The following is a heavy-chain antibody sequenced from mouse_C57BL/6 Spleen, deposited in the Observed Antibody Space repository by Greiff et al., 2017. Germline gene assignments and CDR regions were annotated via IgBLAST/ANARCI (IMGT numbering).Heavy chain of an antibody. D-gene: IGHD1-1*02. CDR2: ISSGGDYI. CDR1: GFTFSSYA. V-gene: IGHV5-9-1*02. J-gene: IGHJ3*01. CDR3: TRDGDYGLFAY. Sequence: EVKLQESGEGLVKPGGSLKLSCAASGFTFSSYAMSWVRQTPEKRLEWVAYISSGGDYIYYADTVKGRFTISRDNARNTLYLQMSSLKPEDTAMYYCTRDGDYGLFAYWGQGTLVTVSA.